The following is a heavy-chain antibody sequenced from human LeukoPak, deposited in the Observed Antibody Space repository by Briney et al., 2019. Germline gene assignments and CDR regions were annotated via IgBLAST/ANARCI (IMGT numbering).Heavy chain of an antibody. D-gene: IGHD3-22*01. CDR2: INPNSGGT. J-gene: IGHJ4*02. Sequence: GASVKVSCKASGYTFTGYYMHWVRQAPGQGLERMGWINPNSGGTNYAQKFQGRVTMTRDTSISTAYMELSRLRSDDTAVYYCARDSSSGYYSAGDFDYWGQGTLVTVSS. CDR1: GYTFTGYY. V-gene: IGHV1-2*02. CDR3: ARDSSSGYYSAGDFDY.